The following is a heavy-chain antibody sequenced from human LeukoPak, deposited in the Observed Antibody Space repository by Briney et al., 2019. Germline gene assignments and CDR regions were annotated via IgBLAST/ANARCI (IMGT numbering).Heavy chain of an antibody. Sequence: SGTLSLTCAVTGNSISSGYYWVWIRQPPGKGLEWIGSIYHIGSTYYNPSLKSRVTISVDTSKNRFSLKLSSVTAADTAVYYCAGQHDSNGYYFYWGQGTLVTVSS. CDR1: GNSISSGYY. CDR3: AGQHDSNGYYFY. V-gene: IGHV4-38-2*01. CDR2: IYHIGST. D-gene: IGHD3-22*01. J-gene: IGHJ4*02.